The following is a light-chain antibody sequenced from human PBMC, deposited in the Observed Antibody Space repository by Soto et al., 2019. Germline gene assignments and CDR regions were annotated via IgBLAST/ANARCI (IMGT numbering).Light chain of an antibody. CDR2: DTF. CDR1: ESIRNE. J-gene: IGKJ1*01. Sequence: DIQMTQSPSSLSASLGDRVTITCRPSESIRNELNWFQMRPGKAPRLLIYDTFTLQSGVSSRFSGSVSGTEFSLTINSLQAGDSAIYYCQQSFTTPWTFGQGTKVEI. V-gene: IGKV1-39*01. CDR3: QQSFTTPWT.